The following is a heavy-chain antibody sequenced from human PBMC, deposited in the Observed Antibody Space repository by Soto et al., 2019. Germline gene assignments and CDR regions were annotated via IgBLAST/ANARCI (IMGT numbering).Heavy chain of an antibody. CDR3: AKDPHIVVVPAATFDY. Sequence: GGSLRLSCAASGFTFSSYGMHWVRQAPGKGLEWVAVISYDGSNKYYADSVKGRFTISRDNSKNTLYLQMNSLRAEDTAVYYCAKDPHIVVVPAATFDYWGQGTLVTVSS. CDR2: ISYDGSNK. CDR1: GFTFSSYG. J-gene: IGHJ4*02. V-gene: IGHV3-30*18. D-gene: IGHD2-2*01.